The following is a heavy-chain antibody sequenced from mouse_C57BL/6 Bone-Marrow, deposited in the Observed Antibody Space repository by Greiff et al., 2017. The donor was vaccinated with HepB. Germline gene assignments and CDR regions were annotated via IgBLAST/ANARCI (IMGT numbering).Heavy chain of an antibody. Sequence: QVQLQQPGAELVKPGASVKLSCKASGYTFTSYWMQWVKQRPGQGLEWIGEIDPSDSYTNYNQKFKGKATLTVDTSSSTAYMQLSSLTSEDSAVYYCSYGFDYWGQGTTLTVSS. CDR3: SYGFDY. CDR1: GYTFTSYW. D-gene: IGHD1-1*01. V-gene: IGHV1-50*01. J-gene: IGHJ2*01. CDR2: IDPSDSYT.